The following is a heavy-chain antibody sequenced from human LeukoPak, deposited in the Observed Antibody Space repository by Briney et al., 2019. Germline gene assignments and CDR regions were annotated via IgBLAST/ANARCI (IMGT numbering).Heavy chain of an antibody. V-gene: IGHV3-73*01. Sequence: QPGGSLRLSCAASGFTFSGSAMHWVRQASGKGLEWVGRIRSKANSYATAYAASVKGRFTISRDDSKNTAYLQMNSLKTEDTAVYYCTSNKWLRLELYYYYYYMDVWGKGTTVTVSS. CDR1: GFTFSGSA. J-gene: IGHJ6*03. CDR3: TSNKWLRLELYYYYYYMDV. CDR2: IRSKANSYAT. D-gene: IGHD5-12*01.